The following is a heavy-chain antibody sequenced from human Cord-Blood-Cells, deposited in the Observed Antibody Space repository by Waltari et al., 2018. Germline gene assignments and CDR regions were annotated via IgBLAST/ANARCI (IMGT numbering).Heavy chain of an antibody. CDR2: MNPNSGNT. J-gene: IGHJ3*02. Sequence: QVQLVQSGAEVKKPGASVKVSCKASGYTFTSSDINWFRQATGKGLEWMGWMNPNSGNTGYAQKFQGRVTITRNTSISTAYMELSSLRSEDTAVYYCARGQEEGYSYGSDAFDIWGQGTMVTVSS. CDR3: ARGQEEGYSYGSDAFDI. D-gene: IGHD5-18*01. V-gene: IGHV1-8*03. CDR1: GYTFTSSD.